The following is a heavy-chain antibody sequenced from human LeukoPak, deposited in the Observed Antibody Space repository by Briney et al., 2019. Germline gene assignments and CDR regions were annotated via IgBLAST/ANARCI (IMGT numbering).Heavy chain of an antibody. CDR3: AIGGGNSGFFGY. CDR1: GYTFSIYA. J-gene: IGHJ4*02. CDR2: IDTNTGNP. V-gene: IGHV7-4-1*02. Sequence: GASVTVSFTASGYTFSIYAMHWVRQAPGQGLEWMGWIDTNTGNPTYAQGFTGRFVVSLDTSVGTSYLQISSLKAEDTAVYYCAIGGGNSGFFGYWGQGTLVTVSS. D-gene: IGHD4-23*01.